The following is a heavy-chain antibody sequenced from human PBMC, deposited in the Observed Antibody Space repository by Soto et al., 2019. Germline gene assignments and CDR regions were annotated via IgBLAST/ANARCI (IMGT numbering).Heavy chain of an antibody. CDR2: IYWDDDK. J-gene: IGHJ6*02. CDR3: AYQPATIRDYYYYGMDV. D-gene: IGHD5-12*01. Sequence: QITLKESGPTLVKPTQTLTLTCTFSGFSLSTSGVGVGWIRQPPGKALEWLALIYWDDDKRYSPSLKSRLTSTKDTSKNQVVLTMTNMDPVDTATYYCAYQPATIRDYYYYGMDVWGQGTTVTVSS. CDR1: GFSLSTSGVG. V-gene: IGHV2-5*02.